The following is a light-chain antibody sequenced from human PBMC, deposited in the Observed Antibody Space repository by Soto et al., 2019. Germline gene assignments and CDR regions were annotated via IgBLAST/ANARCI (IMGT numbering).Light chain of an antibody. V-gene: IGKV1-39*01. CDR1: QSVGNF. J-gene: IGKJ1*01. CDR3: QQSFTTWT. Sequence: DIQMTQSPSSLSASVGDRVTITCRASQSVGNFLNWYQQEPGLPPKYLIYAASNLQSGVPSRFSGSGSGTDFTLTISNLQPEDFATYYCQQSFTTWTFGQGTKVDIK. CDR2: AAS.